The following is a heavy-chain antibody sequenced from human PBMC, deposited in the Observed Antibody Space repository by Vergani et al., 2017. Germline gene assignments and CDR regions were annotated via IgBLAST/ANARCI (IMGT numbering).Heavy chain of an antibody. CDR1: GGTFSSYT. CDR3: SRGLESTVTTRLDY. J-gene: IGHJ4*02. V-gene: IGHV1-69*02. D-gene: IGHD4-11*01. CDR2: VIPILAIA. Sequence: QVQLVQSGAEVKKPGSSVKVSCKASGGTFSSYTISWVRQAPGQGLEWMGRVIPILAIANYAQTFQGRVTITAAKSTSTAYMELSSLGSEDTAVYYRSRGLESTVTTRLDYWGQGTLVTVSS.